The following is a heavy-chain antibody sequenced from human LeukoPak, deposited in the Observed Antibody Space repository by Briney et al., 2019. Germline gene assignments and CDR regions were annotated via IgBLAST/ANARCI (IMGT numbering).Heavy chain of an antibody. V-gene: IGHV1-2*02. CDR1: GYTFTGYY. CDR3: TPGLAAAGTSTYAEYFQH. D-gene: IGHD6-13*01. Sequence: ASVKVSCKASGYTFTGYYMHWVRQAPGQGLEWMGWINPNSGGTNYARKFQGRVTMTRDTSISTAYMELSRLRSDDTAVYYCTPGLAAAGTSTYAEYFQHWGQGTLVTVSS. J-gene: IGHJ1*01. CDR2: INPNSGGT.